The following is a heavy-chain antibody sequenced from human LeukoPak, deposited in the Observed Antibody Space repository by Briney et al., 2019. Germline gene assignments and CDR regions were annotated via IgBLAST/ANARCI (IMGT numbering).Heavy chain of an antibody. J-gene: IGHJ6*02. CDR1: GFTFSSYS. CDR3: AITIFSRGMDV. D-gene: IGHD3-3*01. CDR2: ISSSSYI. V-gene: IGHV3-21*01. Sequence: GGSLRLSCAASGFTFSSYSMNWVRQAPGKGLEWVSSISSSSYIYYADSVKGRFTISRDNAKNSLYLQMNSLRAEDTAVNYCAITIFSRGMDVWGQGTTVTVSS.